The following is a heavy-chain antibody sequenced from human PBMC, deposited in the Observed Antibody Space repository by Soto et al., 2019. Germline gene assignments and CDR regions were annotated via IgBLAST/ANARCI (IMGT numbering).Heavy chain of an antibody. D-gene: IGHD2-15*01. CDR1: GGSISSGGYS. V-gene: IGHV4-30-2*01. Sequence: QLQLQESGSGLVKPSQTLSLTCAVSGGSISSGGYSWSWIRQPPGKGLEWIGYIYHSGSTYYNPSLKRRVTISVDRSKNQFSLKLSSVTAADTAVDYCAAELGYCSGGSCPVDYWGQGTLVTVSS. CDR3: AAELGYCSGGSCPVDY. CDR2: IYHSGST. J-gene: IGHJ4*02.